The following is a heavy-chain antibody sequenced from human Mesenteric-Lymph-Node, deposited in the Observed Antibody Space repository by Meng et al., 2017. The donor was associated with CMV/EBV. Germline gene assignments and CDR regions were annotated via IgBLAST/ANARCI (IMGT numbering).Heavy chain of an antibody. CDR3: ASSFRFDY. Sequence: GGSLRLSCAASGFTFSNSWMHWVRQVPGKGLVWVSRINSDGSSTSYADSVKGRFTISRDNAKNSLYLQMNSLRAEDTAIYYCASSFRFDYWGQGTLVTVSS. CDR1: GFTFSNSW. V-gene: IGHV3-74*01. CDR2: INSDGSST. J-gene: IGHJ4*02.